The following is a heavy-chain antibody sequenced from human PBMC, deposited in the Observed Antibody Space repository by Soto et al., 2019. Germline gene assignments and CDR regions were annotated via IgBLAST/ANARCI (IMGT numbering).Heavy chain of an antibody. J-gene: IGHJ4*02. CDR1: GFTFSSYS. D-gene: IGHD1-7*01. V-gene: IGHV3-21*01. CDR2: ISSSSSYI. CDR3: AKEFQAGTTDY. Sequence: EVQLVESGGGLVKPGGSLRLSCAASGFTFSSYSMNWVRQAPGKGLEWVSSISSSSSYIYYADSVKGRFTISRDNAKNSLYLQWNSLKAEDTAVYYCAKEFQAGTTDYWGQGTLVTVSS.